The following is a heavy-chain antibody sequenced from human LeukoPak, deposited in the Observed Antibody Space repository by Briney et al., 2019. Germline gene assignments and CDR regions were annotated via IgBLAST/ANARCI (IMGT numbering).Heavy chain of an antibody. Sequence: SETLSLTCTVSGGSISSYYWSWIRQPAGKGLEWIGRIYTSGSTNYNPSLKSRVAMSVDTSKNQFSLKLSSVTAADTAVYYCAREGCSTTSCYVEYWGQGTLVTVSS. D-gene: IGHD2-2*01. V-gene: IGHV4-4*07. CDR2: IYTSGST. CDR3: AREGCSTTSCYVEY. CDR1: GGSISSYY. J-gene: IGHJ4*02.